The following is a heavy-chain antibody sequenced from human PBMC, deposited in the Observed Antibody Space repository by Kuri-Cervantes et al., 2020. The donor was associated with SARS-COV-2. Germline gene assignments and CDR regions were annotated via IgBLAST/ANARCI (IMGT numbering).Heavy chain of an antibody. CDR1: GFTFSGHW. D-gene: IGHD1-1*01. CDR2: INPDGSYT. Sequence: GESLRLSCAASGFTFSGHWIHWVRQAPGKGLVWVSRINPDGSYTNNADSVKGRLTLSRDNAKNMLFLQMNSLRAEDTAVYYCVRDGDHWNFDYWGQGTLVTVSS. J-gene: IGHJ4*02. CDR3: VRDGDHWNFDY. V-gene: IGHV3-74*01.